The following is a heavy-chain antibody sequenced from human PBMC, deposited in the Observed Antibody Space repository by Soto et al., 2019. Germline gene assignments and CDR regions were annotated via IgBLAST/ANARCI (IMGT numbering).Heavy chain of an antibody. CDR2: IIPIFGTA. V-gene: IGHV1-69*06. Sequence: SVKVSCKASGGTFSSYAISWVRQAPVQGLEWMGGIIPIFGTANYAQKFQGRVTITADKSTSTAYMELSSLRSEDTAVYYCARSSAGFLEWLFGYGMDVWGQGTTVTV. D-gene: IGHD3-3*01. CDR3: ARSSAGFLEWLFGYGMDV. CDR1: GGTFSSYA. J-gene: IGHJ6*02.